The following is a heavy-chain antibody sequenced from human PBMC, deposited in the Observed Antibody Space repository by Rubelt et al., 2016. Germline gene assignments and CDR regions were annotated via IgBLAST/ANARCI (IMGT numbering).Heavy chain of an antibody. J-gene: IGHJ4*02. V-gene: IGHV3-48*03. CDR1: GFTFSSYD. CDR3: ARVMGGSAVLFDY. CDR2: ISSSGSTI. Sequence: EVQLVESGGGLVQPEGSLRLSCAASGFTFSSYDMNWVRQAPGKGLEWVSYISSSGSTIKYADSVKGRLTISRDNAKNSLYLQMHSLRAEDTAVYYCARVMGGSAVLFDYWGQGTLVTVSS. D-gene: IGHD3-10*01.